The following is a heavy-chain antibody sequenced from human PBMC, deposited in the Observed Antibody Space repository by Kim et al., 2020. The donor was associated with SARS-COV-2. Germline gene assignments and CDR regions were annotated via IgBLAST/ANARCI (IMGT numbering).Heavy chain of an antibody. V-gene: IGHV4-39*01. J-gene: IGHJ2*01. D-gene: IGHD3-3*01. Sequence: RKSRVTISVDTSKNQFSLKLSSVTAADTAVYYCASAGITIFGVVPGYFDLWGRGTLVTVSS. CDR3: ASAGITIFGVVPGYFDL.